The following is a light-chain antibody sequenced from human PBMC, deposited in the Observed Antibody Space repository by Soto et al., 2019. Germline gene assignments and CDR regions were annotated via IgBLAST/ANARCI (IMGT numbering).Light chain of an antibody. Sequence: EVVLTQSPATLSVSPGEGATLSCKASQSVDSRLAWYQQKPGQAPRLLIEGASRRGTDIPAMFSGSGSGTEFTLTITSLQSEDFAVYYCQQYSKWPLAFGGGTRVEIK. CDR2: GAS. CDR3: QQYSKWPLA. J-gene: IGKJ4*01. V-gene: IGKV3-15*01. CDR1: QSVDSR.